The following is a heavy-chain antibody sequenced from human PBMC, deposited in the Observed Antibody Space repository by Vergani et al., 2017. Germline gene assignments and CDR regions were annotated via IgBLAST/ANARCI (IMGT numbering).Heavy chain of an antibody. D-gene: IGHD3-3*01. CDR2: IIPIFGTA. CDR1: GATFRSNT. V-gene: IGHV1-69*12. CDR3: ASRDITIFGVVIIRGYYYYGMDV. Sequence: QVQLVQSGAEVKKPGSSVKVSCKASGATFRSNTISWVLQVPGQGLEWMGGIIPIFGTANYAQKFQGRVTITADESTSTAYMELSSPRSEDTAVYYCASRDITIFGVVIIRGYYYYGMDVWGQGTTVTVSS. J-gene: IGHJ6*02.